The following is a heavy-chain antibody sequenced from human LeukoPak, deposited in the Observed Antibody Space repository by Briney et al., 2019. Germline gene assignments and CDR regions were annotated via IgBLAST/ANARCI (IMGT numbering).Heavy chain of an antibody. CDR2: INHSGST. CDR3: ARRYRETVGATRD. Sequence: PSETLSLTCAVYSGSFSGYYWSWIRQPPGKGLEWIGEINHSGSTNYNPSLKSRVTISVDTSKNQFSLKLSSVTAADTAVYYCARRYRETVGATRDRGQGTLVTVSS. D-gene: IGHD1-26*01. J-gene: IGHJ4*02. V-gene: IGHV4-34*01. CDR1: SGSFSGYY.